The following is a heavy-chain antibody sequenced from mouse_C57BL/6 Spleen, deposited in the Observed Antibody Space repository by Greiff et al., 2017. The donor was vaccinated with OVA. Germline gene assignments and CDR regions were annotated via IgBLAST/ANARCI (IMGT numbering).Heavy chain of an antibody. CDR3: ARRITDY. D-gene: IGHD1-1*01. Sequence: QVQLQQSGPALVKPGASVKISCKASGYAFSSSWMNWVKQRPGKGLEWIGRIYPGDGDTNYNGKFKGKATLTADKSSSTAYMQLSSLTSEDSAVYFCARRITDYWGQGTTLTVSS. J-gene: IGHJ2*01. CDR1: GYAFSSSW. CDR2: IYPGDGDT. V-gene: IGHV1-82*01.